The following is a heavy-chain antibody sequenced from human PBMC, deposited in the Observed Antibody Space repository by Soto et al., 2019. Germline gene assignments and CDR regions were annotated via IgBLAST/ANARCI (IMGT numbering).Heavy chain of an antibody. V-gene: IGHV1-69*13. CDR1: GGTFSSYA. CDR2: IIPIFGTA. J-gene: IGHJ6*02. D-gene: IGHD2-15*01. CDR3: ARGIAATTPYYYYGMDV. Sequence: SVKVSCKASGGTFSSYAISWVRQAPGQGLEWMGGIIPIFGTANYAQKFQGRVTITADESTSTAYMELSSLRSEDTAVYYCARGIAATTPYYYYGMDVWGQGTTVTV.